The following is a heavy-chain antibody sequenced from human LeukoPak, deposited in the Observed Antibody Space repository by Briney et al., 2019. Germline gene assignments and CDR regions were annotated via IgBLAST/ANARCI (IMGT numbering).Heavy chain of an antibody. CDR3: ARGMFLNDY. CDR1: GGSINSYS. V-gene: IGHV4-59*12. CDR2: IYYSGST. J-gene: IGHJ4*02. D-gene: IGHD3-10*02. Sequence: PSDTLSLTCTVSGGSINSYSWTWIRQPPGKGLEWIGNIYYSGSTNYNPSLESRVTISVDTSKNQFSLKLSSVAAADTAVYYCARGMFLNDYWGQGTLVTVSS.